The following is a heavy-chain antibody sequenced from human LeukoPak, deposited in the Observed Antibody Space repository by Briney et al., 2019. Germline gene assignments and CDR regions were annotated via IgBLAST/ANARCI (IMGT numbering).Heavy chain of an antibody. D-gene: IGHD6-13*01. V-gene: IGHV3-30*14. Sequence: GGSLRLSCAASGFTFSSYAMHWVRQAPGKGLEWVAVISYDGSNKYYADSVKGRFTISRDNSKNTLYLQMNSLRAEDTAVYYYARDGVAAAAASPYYYYGMDVWGQGTTVTVSS. CDR3: ARDGVAAAAASPYYYYGMDV. CDR2: ISYDGSNK. J-gene: IGHJ6*02. CDR1: GFTFSSYA.